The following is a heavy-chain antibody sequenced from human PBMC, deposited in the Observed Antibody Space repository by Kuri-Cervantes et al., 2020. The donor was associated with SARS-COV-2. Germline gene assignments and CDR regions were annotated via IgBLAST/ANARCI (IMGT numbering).Heavy chain of an antibody. D-gene: IGHD3-10*01. V-gene: IGHV4-34*01. J-gene: IGHJ5*02. Sequence: SETLSLTCAVYGGSFSGYYWNWIRQPPGKGLEWIGEVNHSGSTNYNPSLKSRVTISVDTSKNQFSLKLSSVTAADTAVYYCARGPYYGSGKFDPWGQGTLVTVSS. CDR3: ARGPYYGSGKFDP. CDR2: VNHSGST. CDR1: GGSFSGYY.